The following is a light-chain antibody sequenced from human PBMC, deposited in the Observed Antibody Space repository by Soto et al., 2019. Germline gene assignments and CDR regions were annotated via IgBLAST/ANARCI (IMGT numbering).Light chain of an antibody. J-gene: IGKJ4*01. CDR2: GAS. V-gene: IGKV3-20*01. Sequence: EIVLTQSPGTLSLSSGERATLSCRASQSVRSNYLAWYQQKPGQAPRLLIYGASSRATGIPDRFGGGGSATAFTLTISRVEPEDCAVYYCQQYASSRLTFGGGTKVEI. CDR3: QQYASSRLT. CDR1: QSVRSNY.